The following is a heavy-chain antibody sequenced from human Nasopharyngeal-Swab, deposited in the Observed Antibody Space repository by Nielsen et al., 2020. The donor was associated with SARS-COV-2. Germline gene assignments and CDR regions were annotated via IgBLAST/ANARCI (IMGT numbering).Heavy chain of an antibody. CDR1: GFTFGDYA. CDR2: IRSTAHGGTT. CDR3: SRAVYHYDRSGYFDY. Sequence: GESLKISCPGSGFTFGDYAMSWFRQAPGKGLEWVSFIRSTAHGGTTEYAASVKGRFTISRDDFKSIVNLEMNSLKTEDTAVYYCSRAVYHYDRSGYFDYWGQGTLVTVSS. V-gene: IGHV3-49*03. D-gene: IGHD3-22*01. J-gene: IGHJ4*02.